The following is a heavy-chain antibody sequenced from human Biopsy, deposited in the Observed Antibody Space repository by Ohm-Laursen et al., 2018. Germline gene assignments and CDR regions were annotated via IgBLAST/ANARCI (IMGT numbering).Heavy chain of an antibody. D-gene: IGHD3-9*01. CDR2: NIPILGTG. Sequence: SVKVSCKAPEGTFSNYGVNWVRQAPGQGLEWLGGNIPILGTGNYAHKFQDRVTVAADTSTSTATMELRSLRSDDTAVYYCATKLTGYFHHWGQGTLVIVSS. J-gene: IGHJ1*01. V-gene: IGHV1-69*06. CDR3: ATKLTGYFHH. CDR1: EGTFSNYG.